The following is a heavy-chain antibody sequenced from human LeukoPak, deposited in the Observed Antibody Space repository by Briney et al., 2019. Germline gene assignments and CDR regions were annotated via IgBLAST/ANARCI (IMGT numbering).Heavy chain of an antibody. D-gene: IGHD2/OR15-2a*01. J-gene: IGHJ4*02. CDR1: GFTFSSYW. Sequence: GGSLRLSCAVSGFTFSSYWLHWVRQAPGKGLVWVSRISTDGTTTTYADSVKGRFTISKDNAKNTVYLQMNSLRAEDTAVYYCVSFYESYWGRGTLVTVSS. V-gene: IGHV3-74*01. CDR3: VSFYESY. CDR2: ISTDGTTT.